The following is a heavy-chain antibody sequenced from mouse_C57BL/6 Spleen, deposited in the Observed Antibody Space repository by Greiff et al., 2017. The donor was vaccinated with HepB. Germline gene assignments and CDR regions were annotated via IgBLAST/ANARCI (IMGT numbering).Heavy chain of an antibody. Sequence: ESGAELARPGASVKMSCKASGYTFTSYTMHWVKQRPGQGLEWIGYINPSSGYTKYNQKFKDKATLTADKSSSTAYMQLSSLTSEDSAVYYCARRVWDLYYFDYWGQGTTLTVSS. V-gene: IGHV1-4*01. D-gene: IGHD4-1*01. CDR1: GYTFTSYT. J-gene: IGHJ2*01. CDR3: ARRVWDLYYFDY. CDR2: INPSSGYT.